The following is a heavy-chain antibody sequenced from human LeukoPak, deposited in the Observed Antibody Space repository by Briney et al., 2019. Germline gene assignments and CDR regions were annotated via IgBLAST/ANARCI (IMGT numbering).Heavy chain of an antibody. CDR1: GGTFSSYA. D-gene: IGHD3-22*01. Sequence: GASVKVSCKASGGTFSSYAISWVRQAPGQGLEWMGGIIPIFGTANYAQKSQGRVTITTDESTSTAYMELSSLRSEDTAVYYCAREPDSSGYFYFDYWGQGTLVTVSS. J-gene: IGHJ4*02. CDR3: AREPDSSGYFYFDY. CDR2: IIPIFGTA. V-gene: IGHV1-69*05.